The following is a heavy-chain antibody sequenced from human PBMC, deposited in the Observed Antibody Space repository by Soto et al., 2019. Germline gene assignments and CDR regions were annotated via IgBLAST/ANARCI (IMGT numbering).Heavy chain of an antibody. CDR3: ARDRDEILTGYHDY. J-gene: IGHJ4*02. V-gene: IGHV3-30-3*01. D-gene: IGHD3-9*01. CDR1: GFSFSKFA. CDR2: ISYDGSEE. Sequence: QVHLVESGGGVVQPGKSLRLSCTGSGFSFSKFAMHWVRRAPGKVLEWVAVISYDGSEEYYADSVKGRFTISRDNSKNTLYLQMSSLRGEDTAVYYCARDRDEILTGYHDYWGQGTVVTVST.